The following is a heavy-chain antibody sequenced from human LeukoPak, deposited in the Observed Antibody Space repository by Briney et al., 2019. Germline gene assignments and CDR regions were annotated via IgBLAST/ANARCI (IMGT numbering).Heavy chain of an antibody. CDR2: IYHAGNT. J-gene: IGHJ3*02. D-gene: IGHD2-8*01. Sequence: SETLSLTCAVSGGSISSSNWWTWVRQPPGKGLEWIGEIYHAGNTNYNPSLKSRVTISVNKSKNQFSLKLTSVTAADTAVYYCARENGGLGDAFDIWGQGTMVTVSS. V-gene: IGHV4-4*02. CDR3: ARENGGLGDAFDI. CDR1: GGSISSSNW.